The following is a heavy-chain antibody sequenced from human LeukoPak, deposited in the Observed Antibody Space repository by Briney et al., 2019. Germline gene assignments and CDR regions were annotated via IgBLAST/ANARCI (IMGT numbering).Heavy chain of an antibody. CDR1: GFTFDDYA. D-gene: IGHD6-19*01. V-gene: IGHV3-9*01. Sequence: QSGGSLRLSCAASGFTFDDYAMHWARQAPGKGLEWVSGISWNSGSIGYADSVKGRFTISRDNAKNSLYLQMNSLRAEDTALYYCAKAGSGWLPDGYLDYWGQGTLVTVSS. J-gene: IGHJ4*02. CDR3: AKAGSGWLPDGYLDY. CDR2: ISWNSGSI.